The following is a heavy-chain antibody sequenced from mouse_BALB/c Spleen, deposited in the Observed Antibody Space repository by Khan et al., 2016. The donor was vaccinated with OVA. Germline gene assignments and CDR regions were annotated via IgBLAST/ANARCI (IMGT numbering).Heavy chain of an antibody. Sequence: EVQLQESGPGLVKPSQSLSLTCTVTGYSITSDYAWNWIRQFPGNKLEWMGYIKYSGSTSYNPSLQSRISITRNTLQNQFILQLSSVTTEDTATSACSRSETIATVIPTDFDAWCQGTTLTVSS. CDR1: GYSITSDYA. CDR3: SRSETIATVIPTDFDA. CDR2: IKYSGST. J-gene: IGHJ2*01. V-gene: IGHV3-2*02. D-gene: IGHD1-1*01.